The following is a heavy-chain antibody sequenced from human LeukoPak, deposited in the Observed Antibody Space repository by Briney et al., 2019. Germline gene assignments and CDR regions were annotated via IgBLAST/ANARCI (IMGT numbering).Heavy chain of an antibody. J-gene: IGHJ3*02. CDR1: GGTFSSYA. D-gene: IGHD3-22*01. V-gene: IGHV1-69*01. Sequence: GASVTVSCKASGGTFSSYAISWVRQAPGQGLEWMGGIIPIFGTASYAQKFQGRVTVTADESTSTAYMELSSLRSEDTAVYYCARDGHDSSGYYYGDAFDIWGQGTMVTVSS. CDR3: ARDGHDSSGYYYGDAFDI. CDR2: IIPIFGTA.